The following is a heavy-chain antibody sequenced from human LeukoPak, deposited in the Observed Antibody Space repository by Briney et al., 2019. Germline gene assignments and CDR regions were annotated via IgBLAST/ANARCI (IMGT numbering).Heavy chain of an antibody. D-gene: IGHD5-18*01. J-gene: IGHJ6*03. CDR3: ARESSGGYSNGNTYYYYYYYMDV. V-gene: IGHV4-59*01. CDR2: IYYSGST. CDR1: GGSISSYY. Sequence: PSETLSLTCTVSGGSISSYYWSWIRQPPGKGLEWIGYIYYSGSTNYNPSLKSRVTISVDTSKNQFSLKLSSVTAADTAVYYCARESSGGYSNGNTYYYYYYYMDVWGKGTTVTVSS.